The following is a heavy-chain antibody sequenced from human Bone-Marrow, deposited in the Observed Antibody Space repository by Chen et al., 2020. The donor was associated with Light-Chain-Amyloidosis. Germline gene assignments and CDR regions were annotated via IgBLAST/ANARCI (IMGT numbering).Heavy chain of an antibody. D-gene: IGHD2-21*02. CDR1: ETSIDAAY. CDR3: ARVQTVTALNY. V-gene: IGHV4-59*01. Sequence: QVQLLESGPGLVKPSETLSLTCSVSETSIDAAYWAWIRQPPGKGLEWIGYIFYSGSTTYNPSLKSRVTMSVDTSTNQFSLKLTSLTTADTAVYYCARVQTVTALNYWRQGTMVTVSS. CDR2: IFYSGST. J-gene: IGHJ4*02.